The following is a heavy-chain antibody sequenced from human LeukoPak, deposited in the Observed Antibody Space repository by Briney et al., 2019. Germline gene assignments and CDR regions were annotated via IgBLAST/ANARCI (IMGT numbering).Heavy chain of an antibody. CDR3: ARGLRGRYGSGSYSYYGMDV. CDR2: MNPNSGNT. CDR1: GYTFTSYD. V-gene: IGHV1-8*01. J-gene: IGHJ6*02. Sequence: ASVKVSCKASGYTFTSYDIKWVRQATGQGLEWLGWMNPNSGNTGYAQKYQGRVTMTRNTSISTAYMELSSLRSEDTAVYYSARGLRGRYGSGSYSYYGMDVWGQGTTVTVSS. D-gene: IGHD3-10*01.